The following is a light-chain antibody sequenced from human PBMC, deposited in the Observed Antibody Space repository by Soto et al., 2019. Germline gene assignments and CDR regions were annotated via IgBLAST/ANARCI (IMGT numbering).Light chain of an antibody. J-gene: IGKJ1*01. Sequence: EIVLTQSPGTLSLSPGERATLSCRASQSVSSSYLAWYQQKPGQAPRLLIYGASNRATGIPDRSSGSGSGTDFTLTISRLEPEDFAVYYCQQYGSSPPGTFGQGTKVEIK. CDR2: GAS. CDR3: QQYGSSPPGT. V-gene: IGKV3-20*01. CDR1: QSVSSSY.